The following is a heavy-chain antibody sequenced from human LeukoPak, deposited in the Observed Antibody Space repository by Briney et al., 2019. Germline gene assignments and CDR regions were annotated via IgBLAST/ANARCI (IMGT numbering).Heavy chain of an antibody. D-gene: IGHD2-2*01. V-gene: IGHV4-30-2*01. CDR1: GGSISSGLYS. J-gene: IGHJ5*02. Sequence: ASETLSLTCDVSGGSISSGLYSWSWIRQPLGKGLEWIGYIYHTGSTYYNPSLKSRVTISVDTSKNQFSLRLSSVTAADTAVYYCARLQYCSGTSCYWFDPWGQGTLVTVSS. CDR2: IYHTGST. CDR3: ARLQYCSGTSCYWFDP.